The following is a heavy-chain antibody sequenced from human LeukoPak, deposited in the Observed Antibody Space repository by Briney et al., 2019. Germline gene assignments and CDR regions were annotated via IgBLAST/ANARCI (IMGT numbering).Heavy chain of an antibody. CDR3: ARDTQWLGFIDY. Sequence: SETVSLTCTVWGHSISSGSYYWSWIRQPAGKGLEWIGRIYTSGSPNYNPSLQSRVTISVDTSKNQFSLKLSCVTAADRAVYYCARDTQWLGFIDYWGQGTLGIVSS. V-gene: IGHV4-61*02. CDR2: IYTSGSP. D-gene: IGHD6-19*01. J-gene: IGHJ4*02. CDR1: GHSISSGSYY.